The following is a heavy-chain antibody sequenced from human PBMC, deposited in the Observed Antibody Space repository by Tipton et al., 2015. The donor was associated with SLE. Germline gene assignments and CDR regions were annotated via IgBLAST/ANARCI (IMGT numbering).Heavy chain of an antibody. CDR3: ARGQYYYDSSGYSYYYYGMDV. Sequence: LRLSCTVSGGSISSHYWSWIRQPPGKGLEWIGYIYYSGSTNYNPSLKSRVTISVDTSKNQFSLKLSSVTAADTAVYYCARGQYYYDSSGYSYYYYGMDVWGQGTTVTVSS. CDR1: GGSISSHY. D-gene: IGHD3-22*01. V-gene: IGHV4-59*11. CDR2: IYYSGST. J-gene: IGHJ6*02.